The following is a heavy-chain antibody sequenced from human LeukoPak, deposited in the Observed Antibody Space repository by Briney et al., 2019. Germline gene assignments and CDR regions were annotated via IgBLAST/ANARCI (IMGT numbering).Heavy chain of an antibody. Sequence: GGSLRLSCAASGFSFRNYAMSWVRQAPGKGLEWVSGISGSADSTYYADSVKGRFTISRDNSKNTLYLQMNSLRAEDTAVYYCAKGPDIVATIFDYWGQGTLVTVSS. D-gene: IGHD5-12*01. CDR2: ISGSADST. J-gene: IGHJ4*02. CDR3: AKGPDIVATIFDY. V-gene: IGHV3-23*01. CDR1: GFSFRNYA.